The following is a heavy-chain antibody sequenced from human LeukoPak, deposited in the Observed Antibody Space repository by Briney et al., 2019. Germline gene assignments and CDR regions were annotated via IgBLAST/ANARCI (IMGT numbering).Heavy chain of an antibody. D-gene: IGHD3-10*01. CDR3: ARRGPHNASGSYYAGPIDAFDI. V-gene: IGHV5-51*01. Sequence: TSGASLQISGEGAGSLFTSYWSGWGRQLRGKGLEWREIIYPGDSDTRYSPSFRGQVTISAYKASSPAYVQWTSLKASDTAMYYCARRGPHNASGSYYAGPIDAFDICGQGTMVTVSS. CDR1: GSLFTSYW. J-gene: IGHJ3*02. CDR2: IYPGDSDT.